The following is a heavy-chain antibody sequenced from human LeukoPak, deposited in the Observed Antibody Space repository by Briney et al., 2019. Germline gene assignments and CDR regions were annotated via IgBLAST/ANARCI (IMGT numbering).Heavy chain of an antibody. CDR2: IYYSGST. CDR1: GGSISGGDSS. CDR3: ARDAGDYDFWSGHAFDI. Sequence: SQTLSLTCTVSGGSISGGDSSWGWFRRPPGRGLKWIGTIYYSGSTYYNPSLKSRVTISVDTSKNQFSLKLSSVTAADTAVYYCARDAGDYDFWSGHAFDIWGQGTMVTVSS. J-gene: IGHJ3*02. D-gene: IGHD3-3*01. V-gene: IGHV4-30-4*01.